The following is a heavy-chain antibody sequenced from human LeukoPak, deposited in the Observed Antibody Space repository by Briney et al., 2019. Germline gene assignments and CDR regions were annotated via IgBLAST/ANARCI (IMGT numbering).Heavy chain of an antibody. D-gene: IGHD2-15*01. CDR3: ARDKGGVVVVAATRDDGFDI. J-gene: IGHJ3*02. Sequence: KTSETLSLTCNVSGYSISSGYYGGWIRQPPGKGLEWIASIDHSGSTYHNPSLKSRVTLSVDMPNNQFSLKLNSVTAADTAVYYSARDKGGVVVVAATRDDGFDIWGQGTMVSVSS. CDR1: GYSISSGYY. V-gene: IGHV4-38-2*02. CDR2: IDHSGST.